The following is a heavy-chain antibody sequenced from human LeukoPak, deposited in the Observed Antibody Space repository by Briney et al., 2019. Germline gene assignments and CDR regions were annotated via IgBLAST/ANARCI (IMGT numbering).Heavy chain of an antibody. CDR3: AEGGRLPHYSSTTCCCVVPYYYGMDV. D-gene: IGHD2-2*01. CDR2: IYYSGST. Sequence: SETLSLTCTVSGGSISSSSYYWGWIRQPPGKGLEWIGSIYYSGSTYYNPSLKSRVTISVDTSKNQISLKLSSVTAADTAVYYWAEGGRLPHYSSTTCCCVVPYYYGMDVWGQGTTVTVSS. J-gene: IGHJ6*02. CDR1: GGSISSSSYY. V-gene: IGHV4-39*07.